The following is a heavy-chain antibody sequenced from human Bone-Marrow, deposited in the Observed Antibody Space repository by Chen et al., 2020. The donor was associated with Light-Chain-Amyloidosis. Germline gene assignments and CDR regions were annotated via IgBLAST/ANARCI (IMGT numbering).Heavy chain of an antibody. CDR3: ARGRFTLPQGINRSYYYMDI. Sequence: QVQPQEAGKGRGKPSETLSLSCEDTGTSYSGAYGRNRARQGPGRGLEWIGEINNGWSTTYNRLLESRVTILSDESKIPFSLQLSSLTASHTAVYYCARGRFTLPQGINRSYYYMDIWGKGTTVTVSS. CDR1: GTSYSGAYG. V-gene: IGHV4-4*02. D-gene: IGHD3-10*01. J-gene: IGHJ6*03. CDR2: INNGWST.